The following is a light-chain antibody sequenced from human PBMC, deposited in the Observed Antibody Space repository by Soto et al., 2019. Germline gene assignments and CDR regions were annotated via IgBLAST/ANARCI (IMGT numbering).Light chain of an antibody. Sequence: DIHMTQSPSTLSASVGDRVTLTCRASQTISTWLAWYQQKPGKAPKVLIYKASSLESGVPSRFSGSGSGTEFTLTISSLQPDDFATYYCQQLNSYPLTFGGGTKVDIK. J-gene: IGKJ4*01. CDR1: QTISTW. V-gene: IGKV1-5*03. CDR3: QQLNSYPLT. CDR2: KAS.